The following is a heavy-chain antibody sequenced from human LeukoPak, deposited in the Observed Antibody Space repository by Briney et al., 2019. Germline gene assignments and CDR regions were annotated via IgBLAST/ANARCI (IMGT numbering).Heavy chain of an antibody. D-gene: IGHD3-22*01. V-gene: IGHV3-7*01. CDR1: LFPFNRYC. Sequence: GGALRLSCAPSLFPFNRYCMSWVRQAPGRGVEWVANIYQDGSERYHVDSVRGRFAISRDNAKNSLYLQMNSLGVDDTAIYYCARLFGFYYDTSGYSPLYYFDSWGQGTLVTVSP. CDR2: IYQDGSER. J-gene: IGHJ4*02. CDR3: ARLFGFYYDTSGYSPLYYFDS.